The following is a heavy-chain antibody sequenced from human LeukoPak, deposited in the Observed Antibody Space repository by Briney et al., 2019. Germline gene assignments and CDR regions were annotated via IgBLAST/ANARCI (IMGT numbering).Heavy chain of an antibody. D-gene: IGHD2-21*01. CDR2: ICTSGST. CDR3: ARVRAEGVNDAFDI. J-gene: IGHJ3*02. CDR1: GGSISTYC. Sequence: SETLSLTCTVSGGSISTYCWSWIRQPAGKGLEWIGHICTSGSTNYNPSLKSRVTISVDTSKNQFSLKLSSVTAADTAVYYCARVRAEGVNDAFDIWGQGTMVTVSS. V-gene: IGHV4-4*07.